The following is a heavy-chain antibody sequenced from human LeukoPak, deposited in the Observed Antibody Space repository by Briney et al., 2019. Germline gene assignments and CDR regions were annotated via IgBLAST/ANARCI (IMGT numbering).Heavy chain of an antibody. V-gene: IGHV3-48*01. CDR2: ISGSSPIMSSSRSTI. CDR3: ARDRGYGDYSDY. CDR1: GFTFSSYS. J-gene: IGHJ4*02. D-gene: IGHD4-17*01. Sequence: GGSLRLSCAASGFTFSSYSMNWVRQAPGKGLEWVSYISGSSPIMSSSRSTIYYADSVKGRFTISRDNAKNSLYLQMNSLRAADTAVYYCARDRGYGDYSDYWGQGTLVTVSS.